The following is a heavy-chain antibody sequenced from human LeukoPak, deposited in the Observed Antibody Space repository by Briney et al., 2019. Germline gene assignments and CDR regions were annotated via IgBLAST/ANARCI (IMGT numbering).Heavy chain of an antibody. J-gene: IGHJ6*04. Sequence: GGSLRLSCAASGFTFSSYSMNWVRQAPGKGLEWVSYISSSGSTIYYADSVKGRFTISRDNAKNSLYLEMNSLRAEDTAVYYCAELGITMIGGVWGKGTTVTISS. CDR3: AELGITMIGGV. CDR1: GFTFSSYS. CDR2: ISSSGSTI. D-gene: IGHD3-10*02. V-gene: IGHV3-48*04.